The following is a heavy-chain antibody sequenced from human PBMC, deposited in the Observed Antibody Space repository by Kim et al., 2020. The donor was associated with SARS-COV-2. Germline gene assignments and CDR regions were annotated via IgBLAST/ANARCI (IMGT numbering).Heavy chain of an antibody. CDR1: GGTFSSYA. CDR2: IIPIFGTA. J-gene: IGHJ5*02. CDR3: VTARYSSSWYPDSRGFDP. D-gene: IGHD6-13*01. Sequence: SVKVSCKASGGTFSSYAISWVRQAPGQGLEWMGGIIPIFGTANYAQKFQGRVTITADESTSTAYMELSSLRSEDTAVYYCVTARYSSSWYPDSRGFDPWGQGTLVTVSS. V-gene: IGHV1-69*13.